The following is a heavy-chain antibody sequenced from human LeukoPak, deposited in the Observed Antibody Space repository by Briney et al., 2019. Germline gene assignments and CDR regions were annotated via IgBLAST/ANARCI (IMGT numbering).Heavy chain of an antibody. CDR2: ISYDGSSK. CDR3: ARDAADTAMGTGLFDY. CDR1: GFTFSSYA. D-gene: IGHD5-18*01. Sequence: GGSLRLSCAASGFTFSSYAMHWVRQAPGKGLEWVAVISYDGSSKYYADSGKGRFTISRDNSKNTLYLQMNSLRAEDTAVYYCARDAADTAMGTGLFDYWGQGTLVTVSS. V-gene: IGHV3-30-3*01. J-gene: IGHJ4*02.